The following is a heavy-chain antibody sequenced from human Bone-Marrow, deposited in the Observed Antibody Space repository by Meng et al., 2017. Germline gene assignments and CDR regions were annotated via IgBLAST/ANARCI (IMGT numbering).Heavy chain of an antibody. D-gene: IGHD1-26*01. CDR3: ASLWIPKGWSHCSSRGFDY. J-gene: IGHJ4*02. CDR2: IIPIVGTA. V-gene: IGHV1-69*13. Sequence: SVKVSCKASGGTFSSYAISWVRQAPGQGLEWMGGIIPIVGTANYAQKFQGRVTITADESTSTAYMELSSLRSEDTAVYYCASLWIPKGWSHCSSRGFDYWGQGTLVTVSS. CDR1: GGTFSSYA.